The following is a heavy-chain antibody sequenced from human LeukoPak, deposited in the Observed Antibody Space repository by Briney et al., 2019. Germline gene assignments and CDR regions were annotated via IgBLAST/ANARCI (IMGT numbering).Heavy chain of an antibody. CDR3: ARGGTTVAGTFWFDP. Sequence: TSQTLSLTCTVSGGSISSGGYYWSWIRQHPGKGLEWIGYIYYSGSTYYNPSLKSRVTISVDTSKNQFSLKLNSVTAADTAVYYCARGGTTVAGTFWFDPWGQGTLVTVSS. J-gene: IGHJ5*02. CDR2: IYYSGST. D-gene: IGHD6-19*01. V-gene: IGHV4-31*03. CDR1: GGSISSGGYY.